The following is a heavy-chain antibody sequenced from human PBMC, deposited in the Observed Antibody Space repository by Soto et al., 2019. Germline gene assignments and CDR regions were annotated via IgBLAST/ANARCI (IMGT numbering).Heavy chain of an antibody. CDR2: IYYTGST. CDR3: VRVGGYYGDYPNFAY. Sequence: QVQLQESGPGLVKPSETLSLTCTVSGGSISPYYWSWIRQPPGKGLEWIGYIYYTGSTKYNPSLRRRVTISVGTSNYQFFLRLTSVTAADTAVYYCVRVGGYYGDYPNFAYWGQGTQVTVSS. V-gene: IGHV4-59*01. D-gene: IGHD4-17*01. CDR1: GGSISPYY. J-gene: IGHJ4*02.